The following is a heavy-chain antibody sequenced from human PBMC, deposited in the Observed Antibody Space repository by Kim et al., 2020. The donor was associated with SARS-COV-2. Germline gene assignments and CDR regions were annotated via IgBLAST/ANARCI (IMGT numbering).Heavy chain of an antibody. J-gene: IGHJ6*02. CDR3: ARYWGYCSGGSCYENYYYGMDV. V-gene: IGHV1-3*01. Sequence: ASVKVSCKASGYTFTSYAMHWVRQAPGQRLEWMGWINAGNGNTKYSQKFQGRVTITRDTSASTAYMELSSLRSEDTAVYYCARYWGYCSGGSCYENYYYGMDVWGQGTTVTVSS. CDR1: GYTFTSYA. CDR2: INAGNGNT. D-gene: IGHD2-15*01.